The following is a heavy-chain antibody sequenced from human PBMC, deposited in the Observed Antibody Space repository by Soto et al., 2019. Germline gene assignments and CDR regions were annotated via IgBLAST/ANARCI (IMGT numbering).Heavy chain of an antibody. CDR3: ASIAAAGPVLAYYYGMDV. Sequence: EVQLVQSGAEVKKPGESLRISCKGSGYSFTSYWISWVRQMPGKGLEWMGRIDPSDSYTNYSPSFQGHVTISADKSISTAYLQWSSLKASDTAMYYCASIAAAGPVLAYYYGMDVWGQGTTVTVSS. CDR1: GYSFTSYW. V-gene: IGHV5-10-1*01. J-gene: IGHJ6*02. CDR2: IDPSDSYT. D-gene: IGHD6-13*01.